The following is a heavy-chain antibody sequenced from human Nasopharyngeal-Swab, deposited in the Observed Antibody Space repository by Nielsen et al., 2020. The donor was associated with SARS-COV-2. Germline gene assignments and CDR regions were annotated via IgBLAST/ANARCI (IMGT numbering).Heavy chain of an antibody. V-gene: IGHV3-7*03. Sequence: GGSLRLSCAASGLTFRSFWMTWVRQAPGKGLEWVANINQDGSQRNYVDSVKGRFTISRDNAKNSLYLQMNSLRVDDTAVYYCARDPGWLQFDYWGQGTLVTVSS. CDR3: ARDPGWLQFDY. D-gene: IGHD5-24*01. CDR2: INQDGSQR. CDR1: GLTFRSFW. J-gene: IGHJ4*02.